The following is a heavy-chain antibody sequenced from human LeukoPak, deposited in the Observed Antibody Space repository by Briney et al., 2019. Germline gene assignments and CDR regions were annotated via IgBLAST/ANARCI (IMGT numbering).Heavy chain of an antibody. CDR1: GFTFDDYA. CDR2: ISWNSGSI. Sequence: GGSLRLSCAASGFTFDDYAMHWVRQAPGKGLEWVSGISWNSGSIGYADSVRGRFTISRDNAKNSLYLQMNSLRAEDTALYYCAKDIGTLGATTFPYWGQGTLVTLSS. V-gene: IGHV3-9*01. CDR3: AKDIGTLGATTFPY. J-gene: IGHJ4*02. D-gene: IGHD1-26*01.